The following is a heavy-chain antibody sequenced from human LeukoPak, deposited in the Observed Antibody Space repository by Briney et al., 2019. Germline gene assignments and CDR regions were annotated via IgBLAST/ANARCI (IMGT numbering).Heavy chain of an antibody. CDR3: ARGPGGGPYYDILTGYYTGRRFDY. V-gene: IGHV4-39*01. CDR2: IYYSGST. D-gene: IGHD3-9*01. CDR1: GGSISSSSYY. Sequence: PSETLSLTCTVSGGSISSSSYYWGWIRQPPGKGLEWIGSIYYSGSTYDNPSLKSRVAISVDTSKNQFSLKLSSVTAADTAVYYCARGPGGGPYYDILTGYYTGRRFDYWGQGTLVTVSS. J-gene: IGHJ4*02.